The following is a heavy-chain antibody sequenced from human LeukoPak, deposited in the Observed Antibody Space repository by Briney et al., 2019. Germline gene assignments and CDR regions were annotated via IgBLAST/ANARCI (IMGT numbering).Heavy chain of an antibody. CDR1: GFTFSSYA. Sequence: GGSLRPSCAASGFTFSSYAMSWVRQAPGKGLEWVSAISGSGGSTYYADSVKGRFTISRDNSKNTLYLQMNSLRAEDTAVYYCAKKGYCSGGSCYRLGTDAFDIWGQGTMVTVSS. V-gene: IGHV3-23*01. CDR2: ISGSGGST. J-gene: IGHJ3*02. D-gene: IGHD2-15*01. CDR3: AKKGYCSGGSCYRLGTDAFDI.